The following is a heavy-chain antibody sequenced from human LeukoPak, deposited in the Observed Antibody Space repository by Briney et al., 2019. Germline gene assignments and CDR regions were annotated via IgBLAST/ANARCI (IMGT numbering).Heavy chain of an antibody. V-gene: IGHV4-39*01. Sequence: SETLSLTCTVSGSSIITNTYYWGWIRQPPGKGLEWIASVPSTGSTYYNPSLKSRVTASADASKNQYSLTVRSVTAADTAVYYCARLLLRFRGIDNWGQGTLVTVSS. D-gene: IGHD3-3*01. CDR3: ARLLLRFRGIDN. CDR1: GSSIITNTYY. CDR2: VPSTGST. J-gene: IGHJ4*02.